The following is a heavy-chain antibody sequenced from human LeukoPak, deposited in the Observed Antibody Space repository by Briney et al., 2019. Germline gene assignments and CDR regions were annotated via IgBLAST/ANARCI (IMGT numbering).Heavy chain of an antibody. Sequence: AGGSLRLSCAASGFTFDDYAMHWVRPAPGKGLEWVSGISWNSGSIGYADSVKGRFTISRDNAKNSLYLQMNSLRAEDTALYYCAKGSSWGLPPGFDYWGQGTLVTVSS. CDR3: AKGSSWGLPPGFDY. CDR2: ISWNSGSI. D-gene: IGHD6-13*01. CDR1: GFTFDDYA. J-gene: IGHJ4*02. V-gene: IGHV3-9*01.